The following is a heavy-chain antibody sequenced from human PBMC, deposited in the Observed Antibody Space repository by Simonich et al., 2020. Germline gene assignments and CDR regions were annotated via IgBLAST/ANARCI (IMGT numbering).Heavy chain of an antibody. Sequence: QVQLVQSGAEVKKPGASVKVSCKASGYTFTGYYMHWVRQAPGQGLEGMGWINPKSGGKKYAQKFQGRVTMNRDTSISTAYMELSRLRSDDTAVYYCARDRAARYYYYYYMDVWGKGTTVTVSS. V-gene: IGHV1-2*02. CDR3: ARDRAARYYYYYYMDV. J-gene: IGHJ6*03. CDR2: INPKSGGK. D-gene: IGHD6-6*01. CDR1: GYTFTGYY.